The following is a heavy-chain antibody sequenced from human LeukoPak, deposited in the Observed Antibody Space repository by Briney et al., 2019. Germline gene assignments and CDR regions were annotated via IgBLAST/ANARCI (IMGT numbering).Heavy chain of an antibody. CDR3: ARDPADYGSGSFDY. V-gene: IGHV3-30*03. J-gene: IGHJ4*02. Sequence: GGSLRLSCAASGFTFSSYGMHWVSQAPGKGLEWVAVISYDGSNKYYADSVKGRFTISRDNSKNTLYLQMNSLRAEDTAVYYCARDPADYGSGSFDYWGQGTLVTVSS. D-gene: IGHD3-10*01. CDR1: GFTFSSYG. CDR2: ISYDGSNK.